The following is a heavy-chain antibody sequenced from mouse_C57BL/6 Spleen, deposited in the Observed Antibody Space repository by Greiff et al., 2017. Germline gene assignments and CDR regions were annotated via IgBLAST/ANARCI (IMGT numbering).Heavy chain of an antibody. V-gene: IGHV1-61*01. J-gene: IGHJ2*01. CDR1: GYTFTSYW. CDR2: IYPSDSET. Sequence: QVQLQQPGAELVRPGSSVKLSCKASGYTFTSYWMDWVKQRPGQGLEWIGNIYPSDSETNYNQKFKDKATLTVDKSSSTAYMQLSSLTSEDSAVYYCARLVTFDYWGQGTTLTVSS. D-gene: IGHD2-2*01. CDR3: ARLVTFDY.